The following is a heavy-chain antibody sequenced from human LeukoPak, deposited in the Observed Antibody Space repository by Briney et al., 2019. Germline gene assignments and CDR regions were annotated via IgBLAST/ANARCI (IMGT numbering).Heavy chain of an antibody. J-gene: IGHJ3*02. D-gene: IGHD1-26*01. V-gene: IGHV1-2*06. CDR3: AREGGSIVGATGSSDI. Sequence: ASVKVSCKASGYTFTGYYMHWVRQAPGQGLEWMGRINPNSGGTNYAQKFQGRVTMTRDTSITTAYMELNRPRSDDTAVYYCAREGGSIVGATGSSDIWGQGTMVTVSS. CDR1: GYTFTGYY. CDR2: INPNSGGT.